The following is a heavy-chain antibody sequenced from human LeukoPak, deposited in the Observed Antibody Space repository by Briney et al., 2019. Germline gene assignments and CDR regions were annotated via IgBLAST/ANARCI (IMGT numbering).Heavy chain of an antibody. CDR3: ARGGRGGDYAFDI. CDR2: ISSGGSTM. CDR1: GFTFSDYY. V-gene: IGHV3-11*04. D-gene: IGHD2-21*01. Sequence: GGSLRLSCAASGFTFSDYYMSWIRQAPGKGLEWISYISSGGSTMYYGDSVKGRFTISRDNAKNSLYLQMNSLRAEDTAVYYCARGGRGGDYAFDIWGQGTMVTVSS. J-gene: IGHJ3*02.